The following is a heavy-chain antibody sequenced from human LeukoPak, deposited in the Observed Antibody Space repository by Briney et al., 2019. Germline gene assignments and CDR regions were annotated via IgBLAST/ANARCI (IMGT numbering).Heavy chain of an antibody. CDR3: ARAEGYSYGSYYFDY. Sequence: ASVKVSCKASGGTFSSYAISWVRQAPGQGLEWMGGIIPIFDTANYAQKFQGRVTITADESTSTAYMELSSLRSEDTAVYYCARAEGYSYGSYYFDYWGQGTLVTVSS. D-gene: IGHD5-18*01. J-gene: IGHJ4*02. CDR1: GGTFSSYA. V-gene: IGHV1-69*13. CDR2: IIPIFDTA.